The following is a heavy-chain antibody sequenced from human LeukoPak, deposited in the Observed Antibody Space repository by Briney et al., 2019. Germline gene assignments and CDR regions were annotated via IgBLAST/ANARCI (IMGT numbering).Heavy chain of an antibody. V-gene: IGHV1-8*01. CDR3: ARGVARTCYYDSSGYYS. CDR1: GYTFTSYD. CDR2: MNPNSGNT. J-gene: IGHJ4*02. D-gene: IGHD3-22*01. Sequence: ASVKVSCKASGYTFTSYDINWVRQATGQGLEWMGWMNPNSGNTGYAQKFQGRVTMTRNTSISTAYMELSSLRSEDTAVYYCARGVARTCYYDSSGYYSWGQGTLVTVSS.